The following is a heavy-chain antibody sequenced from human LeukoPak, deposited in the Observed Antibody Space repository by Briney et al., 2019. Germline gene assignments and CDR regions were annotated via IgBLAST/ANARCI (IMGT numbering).Heavy chain of an antibody. V-gene: IGHV1-18*01. J-gene: IGHJ5*02. CDR3: ARDRYCSSTSCYTPPHRFDP. Sequence: ASVKVSCKASGYTFTSYGISWVRQAPGQGLEWMGWISAYNGNTNYAQKLQGRVTMTTDTSTSTAYMELRSLRSDDTAVYYCARDRYCSSTSCYTPPHRFDPWGQGTLVTVSS. D-gene: IGHD2-2*02. CDR1: GYTFTSYG. CDR2: ISAYNGNT.